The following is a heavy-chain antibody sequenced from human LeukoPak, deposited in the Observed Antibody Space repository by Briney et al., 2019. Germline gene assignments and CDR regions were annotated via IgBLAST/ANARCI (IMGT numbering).Heavy chain of an antibody. V-gene: IGHV1-2*02. CDR3: AREQPSPYCSGGSCHFDG. Sequence: AAVKVSCKPSGYTFTVYYMHWVRQAPGQGLEWMGGINTMSGGTNYAQKFHGRVPMTRDTSNSTAYMELSRLRSADTAVYYCAREQPSPYCSGGSCHFDGWGHRTLVTVSS. CDR2: INTMSGGT. D-gene: IGHD2-15*01. J-gene: IGHJ4*01. CDR1: GYTFTVYY.